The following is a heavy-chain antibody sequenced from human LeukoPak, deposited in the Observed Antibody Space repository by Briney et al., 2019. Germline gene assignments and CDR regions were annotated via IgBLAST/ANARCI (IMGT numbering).Heavy chain of an antibody. V-gene: IGHV3-48*01. Sequence: QSGGSLRVSCAASGFTFSSYAMNWVRQAPGKGLEWVSYISSTSSTILYADSVKGRFTISRDNAKNSLYLQMNSLRAEDMAVYYCARVHDGGSGSSIRRDYFDYWGQGTLVTVSS. CDR2: ISSTSSTI. CDR3: ARVHDGGSGSSIRRDYFDY. D-gene: IGHD1-26*01. CDR1: GFTFSSYA. J-gene: IGHJ4*02.